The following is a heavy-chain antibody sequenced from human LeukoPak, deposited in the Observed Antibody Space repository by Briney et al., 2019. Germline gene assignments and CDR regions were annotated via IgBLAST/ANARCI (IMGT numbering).Heavy chain of an antibody. D-gene: IGHD3-3*01. CDR2: IIPMFGTA. V-gene: IGHV1-69*05. CDR3: ASWIRFMAASFDY. CDR1: GGPFSSFG. J-gene: IGHJ4*02. Sequence: SVKVSCKAPGGPFSSFGISWVRAAPGQGLEWMGGIIPMFGTANYGPKFQGRVTITTDESTSTAYMEVSSLRFEDTAVYYCASWIRFMAASFDYWGQGTLVTVSS.